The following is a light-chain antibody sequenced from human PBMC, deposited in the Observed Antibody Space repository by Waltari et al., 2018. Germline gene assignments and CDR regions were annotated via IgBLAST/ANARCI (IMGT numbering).Light chain of an antibody. J-gene: IGLJ3*02. CDR3: CSYAGRATFAWV. CDR2: EVT. Sequence: QSALTQPASVSGSPGQSITIPCPRTSSDSERHNLLTWFHQRPGKAPKLIIFEVTQRPSGIADRFSGSRSGPTASLTISGLQAEDEADYYCCSYAGRATFAWVFGGGTKLTVL. CDR1: SSDSERHNL. V-gene: IGLV2-23*02.